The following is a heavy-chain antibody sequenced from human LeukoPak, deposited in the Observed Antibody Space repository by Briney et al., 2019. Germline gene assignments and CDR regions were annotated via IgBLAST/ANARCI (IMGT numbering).Heavy chain of an antibody. D-gene: IGHD3-10*01. J-gene: IGHJ4*02. CDR3: ARRSYGSGPTLDY. CDR1: GGSISSSSYY. Sequence: PSETLSLTCTVSGGSISSSSYYWGWIRQPPGKGLEWIGIIYYSGSAYYNPSLKSRVTISVDTSKNQFSLKLSSVTAADTAVYYCARRSYGSGPTLDYWGQGTLVTVSS. CDR2: IYYSGSA. V-gene: IGHV4-39*01.